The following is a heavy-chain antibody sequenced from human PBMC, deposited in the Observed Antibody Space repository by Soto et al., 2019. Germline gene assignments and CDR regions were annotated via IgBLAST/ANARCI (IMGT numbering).Heavy chain of an antibody. CDR1: GGTFSSYA. CDR3: ARDSAYDILTSPYYYYYGMDV. V-gene: IGHV1-69*06. J-gene: IGHJ6*02. CDR2: IIPIFGTA. D-gene: IGHD3-9*01. Sequence: SVKVSCKASGGTFSSYAISWVRQAPGQGLEWMGGIIPIFGTANYAQKFQGRVTITADKSTSTAYMELSSLRSEDTAVYYCARDSAYDILTSPYYYYYGMDVWGQGTTVTVSS.